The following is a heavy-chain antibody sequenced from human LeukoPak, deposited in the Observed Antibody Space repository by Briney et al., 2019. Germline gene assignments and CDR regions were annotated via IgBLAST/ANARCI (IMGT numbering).Heavy chain of an antibody. CDR1: GFTFSSYH. Sequence: PGGSLRLSCAASGFTFSSYHMNWVRQAPGRGLEWVSYISSSGSPTHYADSVKGRFTISRDNAKNTLSLQMNSLRAEDTAVYYCAKGPNFWLTPIAFAIWGQGTMVTVSS. D-gene: IGHD3-3*01. CDR2: ISSSGSPT. CDR3: AKGPNFWLTPIAFAI. J-gene: IGHJ3*02. V-gene: IGHV3-48*01.